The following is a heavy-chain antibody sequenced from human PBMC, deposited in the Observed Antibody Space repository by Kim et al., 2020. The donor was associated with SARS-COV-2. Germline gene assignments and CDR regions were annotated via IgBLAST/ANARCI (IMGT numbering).Heavy chain of an antibody. CDR1: GYTFTSYY. Sequence: ASVKVSCKASGYTFTSYYMHWVRQAPGQGLEWMGIINPSGGSTSYAQKFQGRVTMTRDTSTSTVYMELSSLRSEDTAVYYCARDRVAAAGIGAASNWFDPWGQGTLVTVSS. CDR3: ARDRVAAAGIGAASNWFDP. V-gene: IGHV1-46*01. D-gene: IGHD6-13*01. CDR2: INPSGGST. J-gene: IGHJ5*02.